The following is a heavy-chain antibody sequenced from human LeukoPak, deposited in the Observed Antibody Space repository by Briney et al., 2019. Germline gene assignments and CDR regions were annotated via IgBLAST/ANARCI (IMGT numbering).Heavy chain of an antibody. D-gene: IGHD3-22*01. CDR1: GITLSNYG. Sequence: GGSLRLSCAVSGITLSNYGMSWVRQAPGKGLEWVAGISGSGGSTNYADSVKGRFSISRDNPKNTLYLPMNSLRAEDTAVYFCAKRGVVIRVILVGFHKEAYYFDSWGQGALVTVSS. CDR2: ISGSGGST. V-gene: IGHV3-23*01. CDR3: AKRGVVIRVILVGFHKEAYYFDS. J-gene: IGHJ4*02.